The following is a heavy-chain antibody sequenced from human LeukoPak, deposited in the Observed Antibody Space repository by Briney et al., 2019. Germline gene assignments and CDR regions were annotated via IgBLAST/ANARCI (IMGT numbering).Heavy chain of an antibody. J-gene: IGHJ5*02. CDR2: ISGDGGST. V-gene: IGHV3-43*02. CDR3: AKGPNPYCSSTSCYAP. CDR1: GFTFDDYA. D-gene: IGHD2-2*01. Sequence: GGSLRLSCAASGFTFDDYAMHWVRQAPGKGLERVSLISGDGGSTYYADSVKGQFTISRDNSKNSLYLQMNSLRTEDTALYYCAKGPNPYCSSTSCYAPWGQGTLVTVSS.